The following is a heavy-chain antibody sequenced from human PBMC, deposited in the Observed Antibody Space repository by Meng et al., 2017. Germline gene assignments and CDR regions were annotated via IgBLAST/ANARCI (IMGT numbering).Heavy chain of an antibody. CDR1: GGSISSYY. D-gene: IGHD3-10*01. CDR3: ARLGVLWFGELLSEFDY. J-gene: IGHJ4*02. Sequence: ESLKISCTVSGGSISSYYWSWIRQPAGKGLEWIGRIYTSGSTNYNPSLKSRVTMSVDTSKNQFSLKLSSVTAADTAVYYCARLGVLWFGELLSEFDYWGQGTLVTVSS. V-gene: IGHV4-4*07. CDR2: IYTSGST.